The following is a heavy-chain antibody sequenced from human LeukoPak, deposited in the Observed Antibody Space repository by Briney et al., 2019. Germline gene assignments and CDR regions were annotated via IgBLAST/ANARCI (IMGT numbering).Heavy chain of an antibody. Sequence: PGESLKISCKASGYTFTNYWIGWVRQMPGKGLEWMGIIYPGDSDTRYSPSFRGQVIISADKSIRTAYLQWTSLKASDTAMYYCARPFRSTSCSSLGCWYFDLWGRGTLVTVSS. CDR2: IYPGDSDT. V-gene: IGHV5-51*01. D-gene: IGHD2-2*01. J-gene: IGHJ2*01. CDR1: GYTFTNYW. CDR3: ARPFRSTSCSSLGCWYFDL.